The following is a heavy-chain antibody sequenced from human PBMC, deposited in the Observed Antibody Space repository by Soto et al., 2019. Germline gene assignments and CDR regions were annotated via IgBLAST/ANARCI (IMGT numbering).Heavy chain of an antibody. V-gene: IGHV3-23*01. CDR1: GFTFSSYA. CDR3: AKDILKVPVLRFLEWSPLGMDV. CDR2: ISGSGGTP. D-gene: IGHD3-3*01. J-gene: IGHJ6*02. Sequence: GGSLRLSCAASGFTFSSYAMSWVRQAPGKGLESVSAISGSGGTPYYGDSLEGRFTISRDNSRDTLFLQMHSLRAEDTAVYYCAKDILKVPVLRFLEWSPLGMDVWGQGTTVTVSS.